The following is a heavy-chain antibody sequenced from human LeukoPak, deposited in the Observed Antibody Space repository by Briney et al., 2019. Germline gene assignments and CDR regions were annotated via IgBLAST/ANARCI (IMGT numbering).Heavy chain of an antibody. CDR1: GFTVSSNY. J-gene: IGHJ4*02. CDR3: ARAQFYHDSSTYGPDY. V-gene: IGHV3-53*01. Sequence: GGSLRLSCAASGFTVSSNYMSWVRQAPGKGLEGVSVIYGGGSTYYADSGKGRFSVSKDTSKNAVYLQMNSLRAENTAVYYCARAQFYHDSSTYGPDYWGQGPLVTVSS. D-gene: IGHD3-22*01. CDR2: IYGGGST.